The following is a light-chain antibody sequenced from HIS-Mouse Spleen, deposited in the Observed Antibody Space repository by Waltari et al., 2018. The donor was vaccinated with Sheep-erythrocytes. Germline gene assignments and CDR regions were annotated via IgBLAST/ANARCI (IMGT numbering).Light chain of an antibody. CDR1: QSISSY. J-gene: IGKJ4*01. Sequence: DIQMTQSPSSLSASVGDRVTITCRASQSISSYLNWYRQKPGKAPKLLIYAASSLQSGVPSRFSGSGSGTDVTLTIRSLQHEEFATYYCQQSYSTPPTFGGGTKVEIK. CDR3: QQSYSTPPT. CDR2: AAS. V-gene: IGKV1-39*01.